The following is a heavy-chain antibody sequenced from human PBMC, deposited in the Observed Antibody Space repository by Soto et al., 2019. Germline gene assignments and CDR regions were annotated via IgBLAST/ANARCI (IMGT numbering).Heavy chain of an antibody. CDR3: ARPSGAPAGDYIWGSYQDWGWNAFDI. CDR1: GGSISSSSYY. V-gene: IGHV4-39*01. J-gene: IGHJ3*02. D-gene: IGHD3-16*02. CDR2: IYYSGST. Sequence: QLQLQESGPGLVKPSETLSLTCTVSGGSISSSSYYWGWIRQPPGKGLEWIGSIYYSGSTYYNPSLKSRVTISVDTSKNQFSLKLSSVTAADTAVYYCARPSGAPAGDYIWGSYQDWGWNAFDIWGQGTMVTVSS.